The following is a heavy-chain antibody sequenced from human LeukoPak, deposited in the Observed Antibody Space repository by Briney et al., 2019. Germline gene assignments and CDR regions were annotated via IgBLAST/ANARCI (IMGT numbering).Heavy chain of an antibody. CDR2: ISGSGVTT. J-gene: IGHJ4*02. CDR1: GFTFSSNS. Sequence: GGSLRLSSAASGFTFSSNSMNWVRQAPGQGLEWVSAISGSGVTTYYADSVKGRFTISRDNSKNTLYLQMNSLRAEDTAVYYCAKGTMDGGQYYYDSSGGQGTLVTVSS. D-gene: IGHD3-22*01. V-gene: IGHV3-23*01. CDR3: AKGTMDGGQYYYDSS.